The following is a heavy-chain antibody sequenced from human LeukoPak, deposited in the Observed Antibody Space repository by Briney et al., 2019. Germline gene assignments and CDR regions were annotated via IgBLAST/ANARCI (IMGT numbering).Heavy chain of an antibody. D-gene: IGHD3-22*01. CDR2: INPSGGST. CDR1: GYTFTSYY. Sequence: VASVKVSCKASGYTFTSYYMHWVRQAPGQGLEWMGIINPSGGSTSYAQKFQGRVTMTRDTSTSTVYMELSSLRSEDTAVYYCARAKPNYYDSSAYGTFDIWGQGTMVTVSS. J-gene: IGHJ3*02. V-gene: IGHV1-46*01. CDR3: ARAKPNYYDSSAYGTFDI.